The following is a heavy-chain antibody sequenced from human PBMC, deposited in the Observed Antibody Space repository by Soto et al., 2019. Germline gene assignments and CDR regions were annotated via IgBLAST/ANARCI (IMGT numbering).Heavy chain of an antibody. V-gene: IGHV1-24*01. CDR1: GYTPPELS. J-gene: IGHJ4*02. D-gene: IGHD3-22*01. CDR3: APDLGYYYDSSGSEFDY. CDR2: FDPEDGET. Sequence: GGPGKGSCKVFGYTPPELSMHSGWQAPGKGAEGMGGFDPEDGETIYAQKFQGRVTMTEDTSTDTAYMELSSLRSEDTAVYYCAPDLGYYYDSSGSEFDYWGQGTLVTVSS.